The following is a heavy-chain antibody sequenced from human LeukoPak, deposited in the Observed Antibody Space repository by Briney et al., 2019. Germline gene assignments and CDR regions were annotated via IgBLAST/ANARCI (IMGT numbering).Heavy chain of an antibody. CDR2: ISSSGSYI. CDR3: ARVSCSSTSCYKSPTYYYYGMDV. J-gene: IGHJ6*02. V-gene: IGHV3-21*01. D-gene: IGHD2-2*01. CDR1: GFTFRSYS. Sequence: GGSLRLSCEASGFTFRSYSMNWVRQAPGKGLEWVSSISSSGSYIYYADSVKGRFTISRDNAKNSLYLQMNSLRAEDTAVYYCARVSCSSTSCYKSPTYYYYGMDVWGQGTTVTVSS.